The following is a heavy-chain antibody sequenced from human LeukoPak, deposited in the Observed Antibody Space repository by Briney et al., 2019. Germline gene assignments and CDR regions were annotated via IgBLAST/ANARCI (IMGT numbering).Heavy chain of an antibody. Sequence: SETLSLTRALYVGSFSGYYWGWIRQPPGEGREWVGEINHSVSTNENPPLKSRVTTSVHTSTNQSSRKLGSVTPADAAVYYCARVGLSSGYDVTFDYWGQGTLVTVSS. CDR2: INHSVST. J-gene: IGHJ4*02. D-gene: IGHD5-12*01. V-gene: IGHV4-34*01. CDR3: ARVGLSSGYDVTFDY. CDR1: VGSFSGYY.